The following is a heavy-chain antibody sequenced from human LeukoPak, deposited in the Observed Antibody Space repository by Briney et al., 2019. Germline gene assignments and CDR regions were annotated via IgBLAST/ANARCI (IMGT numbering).Heavy chain of an antibody. V-gene: IGHV1-2*02. D-gene: IGHD3-10*01. CDR2: INPNSGDT. J-gene: IGHJ4*02. CDR3: AREVASGSWDY. Sequence: ASVKVSCKASGYTFTGYYMHWVRQAPGQGLEWMGWINPNSGDTNYAQRFQGRVTLTRDTSISTAYMDLSRLRSDDTAVYYCAREVASGSWDYWGQGTLVTVSS. CDR1: GYTFTGYY.